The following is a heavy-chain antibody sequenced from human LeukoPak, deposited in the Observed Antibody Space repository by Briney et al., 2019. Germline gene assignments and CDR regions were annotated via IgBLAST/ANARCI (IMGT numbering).Heavy chain of an antibody. Sequence: GGSLRLSCAASGLTFSSYAMSWVRQAPGKGLEWVSAISGSGGSTYYADSVKGRFTISRDNSKNTLYLQMNSLRAEDTAVYYCAEDRGAVAGKGDYFDYWGQGTLVTVSS. V-gene: IGHV3-23*01. J-gene: IGHJ4*02. CDR1: GLTFSSYA. CDR2: ISGSGGST. D-gene: IGHD6-19*01. CDR3: AEDRGAVAGKGDYFDY.